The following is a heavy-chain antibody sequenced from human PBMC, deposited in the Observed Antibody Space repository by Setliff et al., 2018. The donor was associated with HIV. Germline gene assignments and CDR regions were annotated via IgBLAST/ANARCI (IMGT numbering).Heavy chain of an antibody. D-gene: IGHD4-17*01. V-gene: IGHV1-18*01. Sequence: ASVKVSCKASGYNFFSYGISWVRQAPGQGLEWMEWISTFDGNTDYAQNVQDRVTMTTDTSTSTVYMELRSLRSDDTAVYYCARVPGDYGDNPIDYWGQGTLVTVSS. CDR1: GYNFFSYG. J-gene: IGHJ4*02. CDR2: ISTFDGNT. CDR3: ARVPGDYGDNPIDY.